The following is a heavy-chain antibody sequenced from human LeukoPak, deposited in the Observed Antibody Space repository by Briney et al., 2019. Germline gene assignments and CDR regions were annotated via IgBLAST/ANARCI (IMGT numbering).Heavy chain of an antibody. D-gene: IGHD6-13*01. Sequence: GESLKISCKGSGYSFTNYWIGWVRQMPGKGLEWMGIIYPGDSDTRYSPSFQGQVTISADKSISTAYLQWSSLKASDTAMYYCARHVYSSSWYAHTGHYYGMDVWGQGTTVTVSS. V-gene: IGHV5-51*01. J-gene: IGHJ6*02. CDR3: ARHVYSSSWYAHTGHYYGMDV. CDR1: GYSFTNYW. CDR2: IYPGDSDT.